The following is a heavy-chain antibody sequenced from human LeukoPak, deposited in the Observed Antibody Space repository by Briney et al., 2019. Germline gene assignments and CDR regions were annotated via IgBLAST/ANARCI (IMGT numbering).Heavy chain of an antibody. J-gene: IGHJ3*02. V-gene: IGHV3-7*01. CDR2: IKQDGSEK. CDR3: ARVSPLSIAAAPLVVGAFDI. CDR1: GFTFSSYW. Sequence: GGSLRLSCAASGFTFSSYWMSWVRQASGKGLEWVANIKQDGSEKYYVDSVKGRFTISRDNAKNSLYLQMNSLRAEDTAVYYCARVSPLSIAAAPLVVGAFDIWGQGTMVTVSS. D-gene: IGHD6-13*01.